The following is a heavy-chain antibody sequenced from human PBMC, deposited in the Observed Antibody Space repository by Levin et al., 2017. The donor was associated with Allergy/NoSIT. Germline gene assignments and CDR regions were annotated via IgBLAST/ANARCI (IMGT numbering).Heavy chain of an antibody. D-gene: IGHD7-27*01. CDR3: ARDTKSTVLHGDNAFDI. Sequence: GESLKISCTASGFTFSNYDIHWVRQSTGKGLEWVSGIGNDGRTYYPDSVKGRFTISRENGKNSVYLQMNSLTAGDTAVYYCARDTKSTVLHGDNAFDIWGQGTMVTVSS. CDR2: IGNDGRT. J-gene: IGHJ3*02. CDR1: GFTFSNYD. V-gene: IGHV3-13*04.